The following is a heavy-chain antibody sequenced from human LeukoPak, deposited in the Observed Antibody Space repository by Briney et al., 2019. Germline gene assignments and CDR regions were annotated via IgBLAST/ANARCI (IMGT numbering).Heavy chain of an antibody. V-gene: IGHV4-31*03. J-gene: IGHJ5*02. CDR1: GGSISSGGYY. Sequence: SQTLSLTCTVSGGSISSGGYYWSWIRQHPGKGLEWIGYIYYSGSTYYNPSLKSRVTISVDTSKNQFSLKLSSVTAADTAVYYCARVRRRCYGSGSYPPLLWFDPWGQGTLVTVSS. CDR3: ARVRRRCYGSGSYPPLLWFDP. CDR2: IYYSGST. D-gene: IGHD3-10*01.